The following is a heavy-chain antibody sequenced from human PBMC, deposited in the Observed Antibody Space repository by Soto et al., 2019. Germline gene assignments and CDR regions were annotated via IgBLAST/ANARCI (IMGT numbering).Heavy chain of an antibody. CDR1: GYTFTNYW. V-gene: IGHV5-51*01. CDR3: AASIFYYGMDV. J-gene: IGHJ6*02. Sequence: GESLKISCKVSGYTFTNYWIGWVRQMPGKGPEWMGIIYPGDPDTKYNPSFQGQVTISADKSITTTYLQWSSLKASDTAIYYCAASIFYYGMDVWGQGTTVTVSS. CDR2: IYPGDPDT.